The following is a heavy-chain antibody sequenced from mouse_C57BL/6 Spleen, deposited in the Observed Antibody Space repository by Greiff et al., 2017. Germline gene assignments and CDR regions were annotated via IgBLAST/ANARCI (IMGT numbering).Heavy chain of an antibody. V-gene: IGHV14-2*01. CDR1: GFNIKDYY. J-gene: IGHJ3*01. CDR3: ARDSPFAY. Sequence: VQLQQPGAELVKPGASVKLSCTASGFNIKDYYMHWVKQRTEQGLEWIGRSDPEDGETKYAPKFQGKATITAYTSSNTAYLQLSSLTSEDTAVYYCARDSPFAYWGQGTLVTVSA. CDR2: SDPEDGET.